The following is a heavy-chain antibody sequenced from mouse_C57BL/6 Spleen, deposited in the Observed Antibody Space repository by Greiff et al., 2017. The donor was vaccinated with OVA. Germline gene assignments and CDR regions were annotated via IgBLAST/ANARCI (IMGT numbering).Heavy chain of an antibody. D-gene: IGHD1-1*01. CDR1: GYTFTSYW. Sequence: QVTLKESGAELVKPGASVKLSCKASGYTFTSYWMHWVKQRPGQGLEWIGMIHPNSGSTNYNEKFKSKATLTVDKSSSTAYMQLSSLTSEDSAVYYCARSHYGSSSDYWGQGTTLTVSS. CDR3: ARSHYGSSSDY. V-gene: IGHV1-64*01. CDR2: IHPNSGST. J-gene: IGHJ2*01.